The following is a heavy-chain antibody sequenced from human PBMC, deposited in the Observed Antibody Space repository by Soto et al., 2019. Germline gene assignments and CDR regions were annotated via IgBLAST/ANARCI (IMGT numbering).Heavy chain of an antibody. CDR3: AREKRANGYFDY. CDR1: GFTFSSYW. D-gene: IGHD6-25*01. J-gene: IGHJ4*02. CDR2: IKQAGSEK. Sequence: GGSLRLSCAASGFTFSSYWMHWVRQAPGKGLEWVANIKQAGSEKYYVDSVNGRFIIARDDAKNSLFLQVNSLRVEDTAVYYCAREKRANGYFDYWGQGTLVTVSS. V-gene: IGHV3-7*01.